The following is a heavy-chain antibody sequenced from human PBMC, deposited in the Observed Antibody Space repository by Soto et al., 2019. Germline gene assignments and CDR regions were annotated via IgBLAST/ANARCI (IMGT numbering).Heavy chain of an antibody. Sequence: QVQLQQWGAGLLKPSETLSLTCAVYGGSFSGYYWTWIRQSPEKGLEWIGEVNHSGTTYYNPSLKTPVPISVHTPKDQFSLKMSSVTAADMAVYYCARGIGYCSRINCYSSRRLRFDSWGQGTLVTVSS. CDR3: ARGIGYCSRINCYSSRRLRFDS. D-gene: IGHD2-2*01. CDR1: GGSFSGYY. V-gene: IGHV4-34*01. CDR2: VNHSGTT. J-gene: IGHJ4*02.